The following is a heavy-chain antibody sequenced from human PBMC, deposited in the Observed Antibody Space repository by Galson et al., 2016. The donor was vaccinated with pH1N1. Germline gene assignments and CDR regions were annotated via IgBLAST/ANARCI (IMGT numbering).Heavy chain of an antibody. J-gene: IGHJ4*02. D-gene: IGHD3-10*01. CDR2: IYYSGIT. CDR3: ARLWYGEYIDY. Sequence: YWGWIRQPPGKGLQWIANIYYSGITYYDASLKSRVTISVDTSKNQFSLKLNSVIAADTAVYYCARLWYGEYIDYWGQGTRVTVSS. V-gene: IGHV4-39*01. CDR1: Y.